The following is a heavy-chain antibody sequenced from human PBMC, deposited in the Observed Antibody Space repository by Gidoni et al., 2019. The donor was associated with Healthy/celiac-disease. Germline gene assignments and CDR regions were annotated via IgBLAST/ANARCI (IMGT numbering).Heavy chain of an antibody. D-gene: IGHD4-17*01. J-gene: IGHJ4*02. CDR1: GFPFSNAW. CDR2: IKRKTDGGTT. Sequence: EVQLVESGGGLVKPGGSLRLSCAASGFPFSNAWMSWVRQAPGKGLEWVGRIKRKTDGGTTDYAAPVKGRFTISRDDSKNTLYLQMNSLKTEDTAVYYCTTDWGRTESTVTTGDYWGQGTLVTVSS. V-gene: IGHV3-15*01. CDR3: TTDWGRTESTVTTGDY.